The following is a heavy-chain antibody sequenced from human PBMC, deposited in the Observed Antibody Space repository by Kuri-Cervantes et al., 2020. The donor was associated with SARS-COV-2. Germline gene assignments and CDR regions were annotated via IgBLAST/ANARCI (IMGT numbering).Heavy chain of an antibody. CDR3: ATLSQWLGFSDAFDI. Sequence: SQTLSLTCAVYGGSFSGYYWSWIRQPPGKGLEWIGEINHSGSTNYNPSLKSRVTVSVDTSKNQFSLKLSSVTAADTAVYYCATLSQWLGFSDAFDIWGQGTMVTVSS. CDR2: INHSGST. D-gene: IGHD6-19*01. J-gene: IGHJ3*02. CDR1: GGSFSGYY. V-gene: IGHV4-34*01.